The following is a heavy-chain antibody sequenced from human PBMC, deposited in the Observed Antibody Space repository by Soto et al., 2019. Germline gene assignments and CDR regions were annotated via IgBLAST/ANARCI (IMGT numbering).Heavy chain of an antibody. CDR1: GGSISSGGYY. V-gene: IGHV4-31*01. D-gene: IGHD6-6*01. Sequence: QVQLQESGPGLVKPSQTLSLTCTVSGGSISSGGYYWSWIRQHPGTGLEWIGYIYYSGSTYYNPSLKSLVTISEDTSKNQSSLKLRSVTAADTAVYYCARAKNIAARPWANYFDYWGQGTLVTVSS. CDR2: IYYSGST. CDR3: ARAKNIAARPWANYFDY. J-gene: IGHJ4*02.